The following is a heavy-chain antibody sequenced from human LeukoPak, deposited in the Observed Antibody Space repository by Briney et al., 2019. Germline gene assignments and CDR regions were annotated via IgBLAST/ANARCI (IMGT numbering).Heavy chain of an antibody. CDR1: GFTFSSYA. Sequence: GGSLRLSCAASGFTFSSYAMTWVRQAPGKGLEWVSSIDASGVSTYYADSVKGRFTISRDNSKNTFFLQMNTLRAADTAVYYCAKGSGSGWYGWFAPWGRGTLVTVSS. V-gene: IGHV3-23*01. CDR3: AKGSGSGWYGWFAP. D-gene: IGHD6-19*01. J-gene: IGHJ5*02. CDR2: IDASGVST.